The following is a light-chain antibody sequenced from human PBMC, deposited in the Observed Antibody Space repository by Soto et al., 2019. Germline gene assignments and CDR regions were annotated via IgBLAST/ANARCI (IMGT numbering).Light chain of an antibody. Sequence: DIQMTQSPSSLSASVGDRVSITCRAGQNINRFLNWYQQKPGKAPKLLIYGASSLQSGVPSRFSGSGSGTDFTLTISSLQPEDFATYYCQHSYSSPQTFGQGTKVEIK. CDR3: QHSYSSPQT. CDR1: QNINRF. J-gene: IGKJ1*01. V-gene: IGKV1-39*01. CDR2: GAS.